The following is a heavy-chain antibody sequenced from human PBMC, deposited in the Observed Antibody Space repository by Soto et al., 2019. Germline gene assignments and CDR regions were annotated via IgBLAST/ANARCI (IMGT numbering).Heavy chain of an antibody. V-gene: IGHV3-66*01. D-gene: IGHD3-10*01. J-gene: IGHJ3*02. CDR3: ARDTRLWFGARVTAFDI. CDR1: GFTVSSNY. CDR2: IYSGGST. Sequence: EVQLVESGGGLVQTGGSLRLSCAASGFTVSSNYMSWVRQAPGKGLEWVSVIYSGGSTYYADSVKGRFTISRDNSKNTLYLQMNSLRAEDTAVYYCARDTRLWFGARVTAFDIWGQGTMVTVSS.